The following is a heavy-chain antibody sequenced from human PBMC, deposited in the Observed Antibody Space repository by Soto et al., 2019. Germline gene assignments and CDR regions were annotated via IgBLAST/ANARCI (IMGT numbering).Heavy chain of an antibody. D-gene: IGHD3-10*01. Sequence: QVQLVQSGAEVKKPGASVKVSCKTSGYTFTGYYIHWVRQAPGQGRERMGWINPNSGGTNYAQKFQGWVTITTDTSISTADMDLSRLKADDTAVYYCAREAGSAGEHNWLDRWSQGTLVTVSS. V-gene: IGHV1-2*04. CDR3: AREAGSAGEHNWLDR. CDR1: GYTFTGYY. J-gene: IGHJ5*02. CDR2: INPNSGGT.